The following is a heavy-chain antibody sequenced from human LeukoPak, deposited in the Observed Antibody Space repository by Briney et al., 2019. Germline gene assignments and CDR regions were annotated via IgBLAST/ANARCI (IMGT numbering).Heavy chain of an antibody. CDR3: AXEGRSSTXGX. D-gene: IGHD2/OR15-2a*01. Sequence: SETLSLTCSVSGGSIRSYYWSWIRQPAGKKLEWIGRISSSGNTDYNPSLKSRLTMSVDTSKNQFSLKLNSVTAADTAVYYCAXEGRSSTXGXWGQGXLXTVSS. V-gene: IGHV4-4*07. CDR1: GGSIRSYY. CDR2: ISSSGNT. J-gene: IGHJ4*01.